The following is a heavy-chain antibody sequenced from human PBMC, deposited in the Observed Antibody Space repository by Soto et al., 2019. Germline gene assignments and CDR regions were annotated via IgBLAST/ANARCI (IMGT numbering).Heavy chain of an antibody. V-gene: IGHV3-23*01. J-gene: IGHJ4*02. CDR1: RFTFSSYA. Sequence: GGSLRLSXAASRFTFSSYAMSWVRQAPGKGLEWVSAISGSGGSTYYADSVKGRFTISRDNSKNTLYLQMNSLRAEDTAVYYCAKDEGLFISMATVNYWGQGTLVTVSS. D-gene: IGHD4-4*01. CDR2: ISGSGGST. CDR3: AKDEGLFISMATVNY.